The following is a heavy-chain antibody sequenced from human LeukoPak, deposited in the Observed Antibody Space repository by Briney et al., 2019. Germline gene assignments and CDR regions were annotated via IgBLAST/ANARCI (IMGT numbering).Heavy chain of an antibody. CDR3: ARDSGTTGEVKFDP. J-gene: IGHJ5*02. D-gene: IGHD3-10*01. Sequence: SETLSLTCTVSGGSISYYYWSWIRQPPGKGLEWIGHIYYTGSTKYNPSLNSRVIISLDTSKNQFSLKLTSVTAADTAVYYCARDSGTTGEVKFDPWGQGTLVTVSS. V-gene: IGHV4-59*01. CDR2: IYYTGST. CDR1: GGSISYYY.